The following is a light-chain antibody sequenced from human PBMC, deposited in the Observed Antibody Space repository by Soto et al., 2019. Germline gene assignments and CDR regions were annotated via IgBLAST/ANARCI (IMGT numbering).Light chain of an antibody. V-gene: IGKV3D-15*01. Sequence: EIVMTQSPDTLSVSPGDRATLSCLASQSVGNDLAWYQQKPGQAPRLLIYDASTRATGIPARFSGSGSGTEFTLTISSLLSEDFAVYSCQQYNNWPLTFGGGTKVDIK. CDR2: DAS. J-gene: IGKJ4*01. CDR1: QSVGND. CDR3: QQYNNWPLT.